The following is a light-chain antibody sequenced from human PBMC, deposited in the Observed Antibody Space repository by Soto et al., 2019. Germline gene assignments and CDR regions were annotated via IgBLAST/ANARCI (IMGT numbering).Light chain of an antibody. CDR2: DVS. CDR3: CSYAGSPRYV. J-gene: IGLJ1*01. V-gene: IGLV2-11*01. CDR1: SSDVGGYNY. Sequence: QSALTQPRSVSGSPGPAVTISCTGTSSDVGGYNYVSWYQQHPGKAPKVMIYDVSERPSGVPDRFSGSKSGNTASLTTSGLQAEDAADYYCCSYAGSPRYVLGTGTQLTVL.